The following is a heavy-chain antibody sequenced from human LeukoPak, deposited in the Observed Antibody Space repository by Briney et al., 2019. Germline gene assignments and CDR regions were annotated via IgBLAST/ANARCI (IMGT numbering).Heavy chain of an antibody. Sequence: ASVKVSCKASGYTFTSYYMHWVRQAPGQGLEWMGIINPSGGSTSYAQKFQGRVTMTRDTSTSTVYMELGSLRSEDTAVYYCARGEDTYGSGSPTNYYYYYMDVWGKGTTVTVSS. J-gene: IGHJ6*03. CDR2: INPSGGST. CDR3: ARGEDTYGSGSPTNYYYYYMDV. V-gene: IGHV1-46*01. D-gene: IGHD3-10*01. CDR1: GYTFTSYY.